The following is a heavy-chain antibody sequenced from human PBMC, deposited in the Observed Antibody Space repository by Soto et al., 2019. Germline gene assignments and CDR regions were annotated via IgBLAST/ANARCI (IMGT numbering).Heavy chain of an antibody. V-gene: IGHV1-69*06. CDR3: ARTVVVVAAISELGLYYFDY. CDR2: IIPIFGTA. J-gene: IGHJ4*02. CDR1: GGTFSSYA. D-gene: IGHD2-15*01. Sequence: ASVKVSCKASGGTFSSYAISWVRQAPGQGLEWMGGIIPIFGTANYAQKFQGRVTITADKSTSTAYMELSSLRSEDTAVYYCARTVVVVAAISELGLYYFDYWGQGTLVTVSS.